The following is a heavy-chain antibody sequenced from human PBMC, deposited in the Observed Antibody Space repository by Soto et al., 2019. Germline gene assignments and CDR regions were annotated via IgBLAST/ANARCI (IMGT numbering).Heavy chain of an antibody. Sequence: QVQLVESGGGLVKPGGSLRLSCAASGFTFSDYYMSWIRQAPGKGLEWVSYISSSGSTIYYADSVKGRFTIPRDNAKNSLLLQMNGLRAEDTAVYSCASGQHYSDGSRYPGYWRQGTLVTVSS. J-gene: IGHJ4*02. V-gene: IGHV3-11*01. CDR1: GFTFSDYY. D-gene: IGHD3-22*01. CDR3: ASGQHYSDGSRYPGY. CDR2: ISSSGSTI.